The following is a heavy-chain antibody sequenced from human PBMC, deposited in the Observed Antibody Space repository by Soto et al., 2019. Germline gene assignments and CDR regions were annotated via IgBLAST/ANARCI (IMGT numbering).Heavy chain of an antibody. J-gene: IGHJ4*02. CDR1: GGSFSGYY. CDR3: ARTTTYSSSWYRCNFDY. V-gene: IGHV4-34*01. Sequence: SETLSLTCAVYGGSFSGYYWSWIRQPPGKGLEWIGEINHSGSTNYNPSLKSRVTISVDTSKNQFSLKLSSVTAADTAVYYCARTTTYSSSWYRCNFDYWGQGTLVTVSS. D-gene: IGHD6-13*01. CDR2: INHSGST.